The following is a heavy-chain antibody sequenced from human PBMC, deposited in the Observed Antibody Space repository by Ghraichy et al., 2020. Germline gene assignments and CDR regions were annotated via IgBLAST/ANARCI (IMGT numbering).Heavy chain of an antibody. D-gene: IGHD2-15*01. V-gene: IGHV4-4*02. Sequence: SETLSLTCAVSGGSISSSNWWSWVRQPPGKGLEWIGEIYHSGSTNYNPSLKSRVTISVDKSKNQFSLKLSSVTAADTAVYYCARGLGYCSGGSCAGIWGQGTMVTVSS. CDR3: ARGLGYCSGGSCAGI. J-gene: IGHJ3*02. CDR2: IYHSGST. CDR1: GGSISSSNW.